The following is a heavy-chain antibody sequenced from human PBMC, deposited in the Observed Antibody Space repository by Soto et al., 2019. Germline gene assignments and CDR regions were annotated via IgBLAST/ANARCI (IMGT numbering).Heavy chain of an antibody. Sequence: QVQLVQSGAEVKKPGSSVKVSCKASGGTFSIYTISWVRQAPGQWLEWMGRIIPILGIANYAQKFQGRVTISADKSTSTAYMELSSLRSEDTAVYYCARRIAVAGLNWFDPWGQGTLVTVSS. D-gene: IGHD6-19*01. V-gene: IGHV1-69*02. CDR3: ARRIAVAGLNWFDP. CDR2: IIPILGIA. J-gene: IGHJ5*02. CDR1: GGTFSIYT.